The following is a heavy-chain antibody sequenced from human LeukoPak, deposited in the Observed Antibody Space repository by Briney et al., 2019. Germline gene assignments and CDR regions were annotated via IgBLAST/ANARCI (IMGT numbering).Heavy chain of an antibody. V-gene: IGHV1-69*02. D-gene: IGHD3-10*01. CDR1: VGTFSSYT. J-gene: IGHJ4*02. CDR3: ARMLVVRGIGVGEGLDY. Sequence: SVKISCKASVGTFSSYTISWVRQAPVQGREWMGRIIPILGIANYAQKFQGRVTITADKSTSTAYMELSSLRSEDTAVYYCARMLVVRGIGVGEGLDYWGQGTLVTVSS. CDR2: IIPILGIA.